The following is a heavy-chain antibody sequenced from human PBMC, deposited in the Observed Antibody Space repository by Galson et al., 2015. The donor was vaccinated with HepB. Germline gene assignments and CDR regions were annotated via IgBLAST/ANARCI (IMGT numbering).Heavy chain of an antibody. D-gene: IGHD3-3*01. CDR2: IYYNGST. Sequence: LSLTCAVSSGAFNSGVFYWSWIRQPPGKGLEWIGYIYYNGSTSYNPSLKSRLIMSLDTSENQVSLRLTSVTAADTAVYYCARTRLTIFGAFIPGDNWFDPWGQGTLVTVSS. CDR1: SGAFNSGVFY. CDR3: ARTRLTIFGAFIPGDNWFDP. J-gene: IGHJ5*02. V-gene: IGHV4-31*11.